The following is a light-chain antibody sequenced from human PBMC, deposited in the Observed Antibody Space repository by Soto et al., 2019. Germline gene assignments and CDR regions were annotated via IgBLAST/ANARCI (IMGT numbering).Light chain of an antibody. V-gene: IGLV1-44*01. J-gene: IGLJ3*02. CDR1: TSNIGSHT. CDR2: SNT. CDR3: ATWDDSLNGVV. Sequence: QSVLTQPPSASVTPGQTIAISCSGGTSNIGSHTVNWFHQLPGTAPRLLIYSNTQRPSGVPDRFSGSKSGTSASLAISGLQSEYEGDYYCATWDDSLNGVVFGGGTKLTVL.